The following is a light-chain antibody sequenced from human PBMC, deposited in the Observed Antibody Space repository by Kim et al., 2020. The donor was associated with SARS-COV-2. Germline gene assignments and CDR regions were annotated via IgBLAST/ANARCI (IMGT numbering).Light chain of an antibody. CDR1: QVIRND. Sequence: ASVGDRVTITCRASQVIRNDLGWYQQKPGKAPKLLISAASTLHTGVPSRFSGSGSGTDFTHTISSRQPEDFATYYCLQDYSYPWTFGQGTKVDIK. CDR3: LQDYSYPWT. V-gene: IGKV1-6*01. CDR2: AAS. J-gene: IGKJ1*01.